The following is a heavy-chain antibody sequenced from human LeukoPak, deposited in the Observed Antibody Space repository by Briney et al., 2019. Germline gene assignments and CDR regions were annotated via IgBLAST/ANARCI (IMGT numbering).Heavy chain of an antibody. V-gene: IGHV3-30*03. J-gene: IGHJ4*02. CDR2: VSYDDSRK. Sequence: GRSLRLSCAASGFTFRSYGMHWVRWAPGKGLEWVAVVSYDDSRKYYADSVKGRFTISRDNSNNVVYLQMNSLRPEDTAVYYCARDRDAGYNSGWNPFDYWGQGMLVTVSS. CDR3: ARDRDAGYNSGWNPFDY. D-gene: IGHD6-19*01. CDR1: GFTFRSYG.